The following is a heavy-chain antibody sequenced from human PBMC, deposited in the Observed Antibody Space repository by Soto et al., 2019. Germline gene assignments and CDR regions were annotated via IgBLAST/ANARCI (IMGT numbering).Heavy chain of an antibody. CDR3: ARKSQDYYDRSGYYYFGY. V-gene: IGHV1-69*01. CDR2: IIPIFGTA. Sequence: QVQLVQSGAEVKKPGSSVKVSCKASGGTFSSYAISWVRQAPGQGLEWMGGIIPIFGTANYAQKFQGRVTITADESTSTASMELSSLRSEDTAVYYFARKSQDYYDRSGYYYFGYWGQGTLVTVSS. D-gene: IGHD3-22*01. CDR1: GGTFSSYA. J-gene: IGHJ4*02.